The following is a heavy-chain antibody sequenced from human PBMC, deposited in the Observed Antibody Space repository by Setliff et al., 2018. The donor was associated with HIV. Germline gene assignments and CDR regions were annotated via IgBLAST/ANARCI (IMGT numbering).Heavy chain of an antibody. CDR3: ARGAVNWAAFNI. Sequence: GASVKVSCKTSGFTFSDFGISWVRQAPGQGLEWMGWINPNSGGANYAQKFQGRVTMTRDTSISTGYMELSRLRSDDTAVYYCARGAVNWAAFNIWGQGTLVTVSS. V-gene: IGHV1-2*02. CDR1: GFTFSDFG. CDR2: INPNSGGA. J-gene: IGHJ3*02. D-gene: IGHD3-16*01.